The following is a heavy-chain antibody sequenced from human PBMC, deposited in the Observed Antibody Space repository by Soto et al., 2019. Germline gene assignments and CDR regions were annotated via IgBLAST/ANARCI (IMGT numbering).Heavy chain of an antibody. J-gene: IGHJ4*02. CDR1: GLTFSSYW. CDR2: INTDGSST. CDR3: ARASGSNIHFDY. D-gene: IGHD1-26*01. Sequence: EVQLVESGGGLVQPGGSLRLSCAASGLTFSSYWMHWVRQARGKGLVWVSRINTDGSSTTYAESVKGRFTICRDNTKNTLYLQMNSLRVEDTAVYYCARASGSNIHFDYWAQGTLVTVSS. V-gene: IGHV3-74*01.